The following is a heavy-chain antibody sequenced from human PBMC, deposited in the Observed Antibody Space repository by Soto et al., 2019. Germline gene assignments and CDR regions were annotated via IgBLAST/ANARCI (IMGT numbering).Heavy chain of an antibody. J-gene: IGHJ5*02. D-gene: IGHD4-17*01. CDR3: ARRTIYGDYTIDL. V-gene: IGHV5-51*01. CDR1: GYSFSNYW. Sequence: GESLKISCKGFGYSFSNYWIGWVRQMPGKGLEWMGVIFPGDSDATYSPSFQGQVTISADKSISTAFLQWSSLKASDTAMYYCARRTIYGDYTIDLWGQGTLVTVSS. CDR2: IFPGDSDA.